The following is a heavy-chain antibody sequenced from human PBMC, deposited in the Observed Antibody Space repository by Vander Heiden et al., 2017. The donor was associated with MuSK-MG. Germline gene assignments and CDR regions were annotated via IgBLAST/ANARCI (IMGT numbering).Heavy chain of an antibody. CDR1: GGSISSSSYY. Sequence: QLQLQEWGPGLVKPSETLSLTCTVSGGSISSSSYYWGWIRQPPGKGLEWIGSIYYSGSTYYNPSLKSRVTISVDTSKNQFSRKLSSVTAADTAGYYCANGDGYGFDYWGQGTLVTVSS. D-gene: IGHD2-15*01. CDR2: IYYSGST. CDR3: ANGDGYGFDY. J-gene: IGHJ4*02. V-gene: IGHV4-39*07.